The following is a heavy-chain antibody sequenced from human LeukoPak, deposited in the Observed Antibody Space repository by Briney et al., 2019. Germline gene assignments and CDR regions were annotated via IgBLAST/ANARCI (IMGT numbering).Heavy chain of an antibody. Sequence: ASVKVSCKASGYTFTDYYVHRVRQAPGQGLEWMGWINPNSGGTNYAQKFQGRVTMTRDTSVSTAYMELSRLTSDDTAVYYCARSGVVVAATVNGDWFDPWGQGTLVTVSS. V-gene: IGHV1-2*02. CDR1: GYTFTDYY. D-gene: IGHD2-15*01. CDR3: ARSGVVVAATVNGDWFDP. J-gene: IGHJ5*02. CDR2: INPNSGGT.